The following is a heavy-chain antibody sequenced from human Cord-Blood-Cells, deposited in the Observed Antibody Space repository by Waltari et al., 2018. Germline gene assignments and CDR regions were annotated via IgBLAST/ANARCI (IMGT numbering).Heavy chain of an antibody. CDR3: ASFERGSAGY. Sequence: QLQLQESGPGLVKPSETLSLTCTVSGGSLSRSSSYWGWIRQPPGKGLEWIGSIYYSGSTYYNPSLKSRVTISVDTSKNQFSLKLSSVTAADTAVYYCASFERGSAGYWGQGTLVTVSS. J-gene: IGHJ4*02. CDR2: IYYSGST. D-gene: IGHD3-9*01. CDR1: GGSLSRSSSY. V-gene: IGHV4-39*07.